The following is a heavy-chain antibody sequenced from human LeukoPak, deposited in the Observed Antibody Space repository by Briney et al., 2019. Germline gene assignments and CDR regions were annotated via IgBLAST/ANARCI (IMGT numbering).Heavy chain of an antibody. D-gene: IGHD3-16*01. Sequence: SETLSLTCSVSGDSIDSYFWNWIRQSPGKGLEWIGYFSHTMYTNYNPSLKSRVTISADTSKNQISLRLTSVTASDTAVYFCAKGWGKQVDWFDPWGHGTLVTVSS. CDR3: AKGWGKQVDWFDP. V-gene: IGHV4-59*01. CDR1: GDSIDSYF. J-gene: IGHJ5*02. CDR2: FSHTMYT.